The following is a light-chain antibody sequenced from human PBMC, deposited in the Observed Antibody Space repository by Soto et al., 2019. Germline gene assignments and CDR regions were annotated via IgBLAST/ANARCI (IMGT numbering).Light chain of an antibody. CDR1: QSVSSY. CDR3: QQRSNS. Sequence: EIVLTQSPATLSLSPGERATLSCKASQSVSSYLAWYQQKPGQAPRLLIYDAANRATGIPARFGRSGSGTGFTLPISSLEPEDCAVYYCQQRSNSFGGGTKVEIK. V-gene: IGKV3-11*01. CDR2: DAA. J-gene: IGKJ4*01.